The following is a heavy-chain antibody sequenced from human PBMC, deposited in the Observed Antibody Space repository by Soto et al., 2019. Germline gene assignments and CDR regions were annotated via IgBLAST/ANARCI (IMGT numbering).Heavy chain of an antibody. CDR3: ARVRIAAADNWIDL. V-gene: IGHV4-38-2*01. CDR1: GYSISSGYY. D-gene: IGHD6-13*01. Sequence: SETLSLTCAVSGYSISSGYYWGGMRQPPGKGMEWIGNIYHSGNTYYNPSLKSRVTISIDTSKNQFSLKLRSVTAADTAVYYCARVRIAAADNWIDLWGQGTMVTVSS. J-gene: IGHJ5*02. CDR2: IYHSGNT.